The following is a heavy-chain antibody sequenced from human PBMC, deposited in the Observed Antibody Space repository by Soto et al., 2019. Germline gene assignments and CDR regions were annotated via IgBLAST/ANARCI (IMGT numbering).Heavy chain of an antibody. D-gene: IGHD3-3*01. Sequence: QVQLVQSGAEVKKPGASVKVSCKASGYTFTSYGISWVRQAPGQGLEWMGWISAYNGYTNYAQKLQGRVTKTTDTSTSSAYMELRSLRSDDTAVYYCARDSYTRTREEWSYDFWSGYYRHMDVWGKGTTVTVSS. CDR3: ARDSYTRTREEWSYDFWSGYYRHMDV. J-gene: IGHJ6*03. CDR1: GYTFTSYG. V-gene: IGHV1-18*01. CDR2: ISAYNGYT.